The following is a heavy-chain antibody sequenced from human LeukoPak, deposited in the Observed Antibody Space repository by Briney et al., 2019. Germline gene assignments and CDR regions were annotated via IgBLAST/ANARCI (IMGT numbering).Heavy chain of an antibody. D-gene: IGHD3-10*01. V-gene: IGHV1-18*01. CDR3: ARRSRITNAFDI. CDR1: GYTFTSYG. CDR2: ISAYNGNT. J-gene: IGHJ3*02. Sequence: ASVKVSCKASGYTFTSYGISWVRQAPGQGLEWMGWISAYNGNTNYAQKLQGRVTMTTDTSTSTAYMELRSLRSEDTAVYYCARRSRITNAFDIWGQGTMVTVSS.